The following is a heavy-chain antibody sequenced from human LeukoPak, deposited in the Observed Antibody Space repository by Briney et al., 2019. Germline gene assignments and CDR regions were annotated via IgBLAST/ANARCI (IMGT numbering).Heavy chain of an antibody. D-gene: IGHD6-19*01. J-gene: IGHJ4*02. CDR1: GFTFSSYA. CDR3: AKCTVAGKFYYFDY. CDR2: SSGSGGST. Sequence: PGGSLRLSCAASGFTFSSYAMSWVRQAPGKGLEWVSASSGSGGSTYYADSVKGRFTISRDNSKNTLYLQMNSLRAEDTAVYYCAKCTVAGKFYYFDYWGQGTLVTVSS. V-gene: IGHV3-23*01.